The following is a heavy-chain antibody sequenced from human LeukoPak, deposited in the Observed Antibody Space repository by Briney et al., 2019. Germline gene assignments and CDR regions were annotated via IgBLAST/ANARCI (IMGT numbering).Heavy chain of an antibody. CDR3: ARAGTADYYYFYYMDV. D-gene: IGHD6-13*01. CDR1: GYTFTGYY. V-gene: IGHV1-2*02. J-gene: IGHJ6*03. Sequence: GASVKVSCKASGYTFTGYYMNWVRQAPGQGLEWMGWINPKSGDTKYSQKFQGRVTMTRDTSTTTVYMELSRLRSDDTAVYFCARAGTADYYYFYYMDVWGKGTTVTVSS. CDR2: INPKSGDT.